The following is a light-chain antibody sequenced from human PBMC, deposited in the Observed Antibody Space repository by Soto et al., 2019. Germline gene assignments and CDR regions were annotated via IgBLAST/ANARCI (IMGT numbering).Light chain of an antibody. CDR2: AAS. CDR1: QSIFSS. Sequence: IQMTQSPSSLSASVGDRVTITCRAGQSIFSSLNWYQQRPGKAPTLLIYAASSLQSGVPSRFRGSGYGTDFAPTITSLQPEDFATYYCQQSYNSPPITFGQGTRLEIK. CDR3: QQSYNSPPIT. V-gene: IGKV1-39*01. J-gene: IGKJ5*01.